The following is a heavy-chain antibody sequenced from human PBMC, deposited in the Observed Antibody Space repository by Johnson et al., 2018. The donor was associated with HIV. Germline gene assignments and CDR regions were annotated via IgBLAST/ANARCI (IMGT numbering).Heavy chain of an antibody. CDR2: ISGRVGTT. Sequence: VQLVESGGGLVQPGGSLGLSCAASGFKFNNYAMSWVRQAPGKGLEWVSAISGRVGTTYYANSVKGRFTISRDNSKNTLYLQMNSLRAEDTAVYYCAKSSRRDIDKDDAFDIWGQGTMVTVSS. D-gene: IGHD2-15*01. J-gene: IGHJ3*02. CDR3: AKSSRRDIDKDDAFDI. V-gene: IGHV3-23*04. CDR1: GFKFNNYA.